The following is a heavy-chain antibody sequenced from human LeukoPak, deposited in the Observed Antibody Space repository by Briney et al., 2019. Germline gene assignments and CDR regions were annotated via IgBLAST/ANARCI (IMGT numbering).Heavy chain of an antibody. CDR3: ARGDYAYHYGSGSYSAFDY. CDR2: INHSGST. CDR1: GESFSGYY. D-gene: IGHD3-10*01. V-gene: IGHV4-34*01. J-gene: IGHJ4*02. Sequence: SETLSLTCAVFGESFSGYYWSWIRQPPGKGLQWIGEINHSGSTNYNPSLKSRVIISVDTSKNQFSLKLTSVTAADTAVYYCARGDYAYHYGSGSYSAFDYWGQGTLVTVSS.